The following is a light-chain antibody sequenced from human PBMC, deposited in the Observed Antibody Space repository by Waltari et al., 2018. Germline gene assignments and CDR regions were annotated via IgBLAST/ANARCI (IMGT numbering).Light chain of an antibody. CDR2: KIS. Sequence: DVVMTQFSLALPVNLRQPASSSCTGSQSLVSNEGNTYFTGFQQRPGQSPRRLIIKISNRDSGVSDRFSGSGSGTDFTLKISRVEAEDLGVYYCMQGTHWPRTFGQGTKLEIK. J-gene: IGKJ2*01. V-gene: IGKV2-30*01. CDR3: MQGTHWPRT. CDR1: QSLVSNEGNTY.